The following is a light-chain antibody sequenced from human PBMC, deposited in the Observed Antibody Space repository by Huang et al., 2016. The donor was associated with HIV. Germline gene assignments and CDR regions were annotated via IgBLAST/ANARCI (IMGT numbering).Light chain of an antibody. CDR3: QQSARTPRT. J-gene: IGKJ2*01. CDR1: QIIKRY. V-gene: IGKV1-39*01. CDR2: AAS. Sequence: DIQITQSPSSLSASVGDTVIITCRASQIIKRYLNWYQQEPGKSPKLLITAASNLQSGVPSTFSGSGSGTDFTLTINSLQPEDSATYYCQQSARTPRTFGQGTKLEI.